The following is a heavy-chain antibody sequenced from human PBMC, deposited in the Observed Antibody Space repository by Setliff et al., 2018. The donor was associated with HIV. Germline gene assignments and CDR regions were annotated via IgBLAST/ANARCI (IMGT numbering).Heavy chain of an antibody. CDR3: ARQLSNSLDY. CDR2: ISPHNGDK. J-gene: IGHJ4*02. D-gene: IGHD7-27*01. Sequence: ASVKVSCKASGYTFTDYFLHWVRQAPGQGLEWMGWISPHNGDKNIPRRFRDRVTLTRDTSISTAYMELSGLRSDDTAMYYCARQLSNSLDYWGQGTLVTVSS. V-gene: IGHV1-2*02. CDR1: GYTFTDYF.